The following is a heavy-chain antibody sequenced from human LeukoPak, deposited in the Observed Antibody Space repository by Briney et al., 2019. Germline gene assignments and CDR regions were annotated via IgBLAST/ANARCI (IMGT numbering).Heavy chain of an antibody. J-gene: IGHJ5*02. CDR3: AKDIVPAAIVGWFDP. D-gene: IGHD2-2*02. CDR1: GFTFSSYG. Sequence: PGGSLRLSCAASGFTFSSYGMHWVRQAPGKGLEWVAVISYDGSNKYYADSVKGRFTISRDNSKNTLYLQVNSLRAEDTAVYYCAKDIVPAAIVGWFDPWGQGTLVTVSS. V-gene: IGHV3-30*18. CDR2: ISYDGSNK.